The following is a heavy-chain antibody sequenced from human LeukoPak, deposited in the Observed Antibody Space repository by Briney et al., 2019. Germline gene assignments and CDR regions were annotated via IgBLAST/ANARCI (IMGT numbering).Heavy chain of an antibody. CDR1: GYTFTTHD. Sequence: ASVKVSCKASGYTFTTHDLTWVRQATGQGLEWMGWMNPGSGDTAYAQKFQGRVTMTRNTSISTAYMELSSLRSEDTAVYYCARGRVAVAGLWNFDYWGQGTLVTVSS. V-gene: IGHV1-8*01. D-gene: IGHD6-19*01. CDR2: MNPGSGDT. CDR3: ARGRVAVAGLWNFDY. J-gene: IGHJ4*02.